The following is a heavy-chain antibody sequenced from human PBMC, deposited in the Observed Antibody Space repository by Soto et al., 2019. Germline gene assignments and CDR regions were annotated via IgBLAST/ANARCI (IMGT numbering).Heavy chain of an antibody. CDR1: GGSIRSYY. D-gene: IGHD1-26*01. J-gene: IGHJ6*02. Sequence: SETLSLTCNVSGGSIRSYYWSWIRQPAGKPLEWIGRIYTTGSTNYNPSLKSRVTMSIDTSKSQFSLKVSSVTAADTAVYYCAREGASGFGMDVWGQGTAVTVSS. CDR2: IYTTGST. V-gene: IGHV4-4*07. CDR3: AREGASGFGMDV.